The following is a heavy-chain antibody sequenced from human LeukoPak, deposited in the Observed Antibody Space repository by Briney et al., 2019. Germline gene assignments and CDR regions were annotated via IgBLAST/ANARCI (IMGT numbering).Heavy chain of an antibody. CDR3: ARERANYYDSSGYIRWSRNWFDP. V-gene: IGHV4-34*01. D-gene: IGHD3-22*01. CDR1: DDSFSNFY. J-gene: IGHJ5*02. Sequence: SETLSLTCGVYDDSFSNFYWSWIRQPPGKGLEWIGEINHSGMTNYNPSLKSRVSISVDTSKNQFSLKLSSVTAADTAVYYCARERANYYDSSGYIRWSRNWFDPWGQGTLVTVSS. CDR2: INHSGMT.